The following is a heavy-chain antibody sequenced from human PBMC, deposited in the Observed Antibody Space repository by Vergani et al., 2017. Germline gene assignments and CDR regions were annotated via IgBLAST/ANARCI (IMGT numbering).Heavy chain of an antibody. D-gene: IGHD3-10*01. CDR2: ISGSGGST. Sequence: EVQLLESGGGLVQPGGSLRLSCAASGFTFSSYAMSWVRQAPGKGLEWVSAISGSGGSTYSADSVKGRFTISRDNSKNTMYLQMNSLIAEDTAVYYCATDLRSNVRGVIIRDYWGQGTLVTVSS. J-gene: IGHJ4*02. CDR3: ATDLRSNVRGVIIRDY. V-gene: IGHV3-23*01. CDR1: GFTFSSYA.